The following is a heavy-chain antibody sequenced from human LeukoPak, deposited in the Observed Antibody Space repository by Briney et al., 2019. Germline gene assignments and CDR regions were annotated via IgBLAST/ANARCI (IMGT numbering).Heavy chain of an antibody. V-gene: IGHV1-18*01. CDR1: GHSINTFG. Sequence: GASVKASCKTSGHSINTFGITWVRQAPGQGLKWIGWMSSDNGNTNYADKFQGRVTITRDTSRTTAYMELRSLRSDDTAVYFCANVANGRYFFYYMAVWRAGTTVTVSS. D-gene: IGHD5-12*01. CDR2: MSSDNGNT. CDR3: ANVANGRYFFYYMAV. J-gene: IGHJ6*03.